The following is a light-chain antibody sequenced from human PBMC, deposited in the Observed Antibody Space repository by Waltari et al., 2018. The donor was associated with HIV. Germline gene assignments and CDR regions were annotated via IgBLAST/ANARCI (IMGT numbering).Light chain of an antibody. V-gene: IGLV1-47*01. CDR1: SSNIGRNT. J-gene: IGLJ2*01. CDR2: RNN. Sequence: QSVLTQPPSASGTPGQTVTISCSGSSSNIGRNTLNWFQNLPGTAPKLLLYRNNQRPSGVPDRVSGSKSGTSASLAISGLRSEDEAHYYCATWTDSLSGVVFGGGTKLRVL. CDR3: ATWTDSLSGVV.